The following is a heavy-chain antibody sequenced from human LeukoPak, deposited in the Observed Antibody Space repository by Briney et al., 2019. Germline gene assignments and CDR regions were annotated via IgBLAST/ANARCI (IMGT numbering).Heavy chain of an antibody. CDR1: GFTFSSYW. J-gene: IGHJ3*02. D-gene: IGHD1-7*01. CDR3: ARRGNWNYYDKDDAFDI. V-gene: IGHV3-7*01. Sequence: GGSLRLSCAASGFTFSSYWMSWVRQAPGKGLEWVANIKQDGSEKYYVDSVKGRFTISRDNAKNSLYLQMNSLRAEDAAVYYCARRGNWNYYDKDDAFDIWGQGTMVTVSS. CDR2: IKQDGSEK.